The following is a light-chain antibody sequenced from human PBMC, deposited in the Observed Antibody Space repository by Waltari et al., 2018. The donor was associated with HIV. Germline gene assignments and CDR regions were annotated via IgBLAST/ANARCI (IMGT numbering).Light chain of an antibody. CDR3: AARDDSLNAWV. J-gene: IGLJ3*02. CDR2: SNN. V-gene: IGLV1-44*01. CDR1: NSNVGSNP. Sequence: VLTQPPSASGTPGRRVTISCSGNNSNVGSNPVNWYRQVPGTAPKLLMFSNNQRPSGVPDRFSGSKSGTSASLAIRGLKSEDEADYYCAARDDSLNAWVFGGGTKVTVL.